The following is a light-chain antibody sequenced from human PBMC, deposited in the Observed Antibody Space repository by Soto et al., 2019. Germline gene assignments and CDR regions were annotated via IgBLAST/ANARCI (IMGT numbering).Light chain of an antibody. V-gene: IGKV1-39*01. Sequence: DLQITKSQSSLSASVGDRFTITGRASQNINLYLNWYQQKPGKAPQVLIYAASSVLSAVPSRFTGSGSGTDVTLTISSLQSQDFGTYYCQQSYRTPRTFGHGTKLEIK. J-gene: IGKJ2*01. CDR2: AAS. CDR1: QNINLY. CDR3: QQSYRTPRT.